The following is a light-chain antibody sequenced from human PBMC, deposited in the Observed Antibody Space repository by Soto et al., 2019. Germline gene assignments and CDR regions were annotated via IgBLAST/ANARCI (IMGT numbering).Light chain of an antibody. CDR2: DVS. J-gene: IGLJ1*01. CDR3: SSYTSSGTYV. Sequence: QSAPTQPASVSGSPGQSITVSCTGTSSDLGAYTYVSWYQQHPGKAPKLIIHDVSNRPSGVSNRFSGSKSGNSASLTISGLQAEDEADYYCSSYTSSGTYVFGSGTKLTVL. CDR1: SSDLGAYTY. V-gene: IGLV2-14*03.